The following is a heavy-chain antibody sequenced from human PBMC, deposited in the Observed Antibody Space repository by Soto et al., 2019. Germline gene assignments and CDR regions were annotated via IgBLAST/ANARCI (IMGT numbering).Heavy chain of an antibody. D-gene: IGHD6-13*01. Sequence: QLQLQESGSGLVKPSQTLSLTCAVSGGSISSGGYSWSWIRQPPGKGLEWSGYIYHSGSTYYNPSLKSRVAISVDRSKNQFSLKLSSVTAADTAVYYCARVSSRSWYWFDPWGQGTLVTVSS. CDR1: GGSISSGGYS. J-gene: IGHJ5*02. CDR2: IYHSGST. CDR3: ARVSSRSWYWFDP. V-gene: IGHV4-30-2*01.